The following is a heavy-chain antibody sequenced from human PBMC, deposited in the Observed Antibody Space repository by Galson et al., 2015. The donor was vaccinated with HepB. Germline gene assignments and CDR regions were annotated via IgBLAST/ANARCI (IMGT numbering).Heavy chain of an antibody. V-gene: IGHV3-11*06. J-gene: IGHJ5*02. CDR2: ISSSSSYT. Sequence: LRLSCAASGFTFSDYYMSWIRQAPGKGLEWVSYISSSSSYTNYADSVKGRFTISRDNAKNSLYLQMNSLRAEDTAVYYCARVVVPAAIHPSSSLNWFDPWGQGTLVTVSS. CDR3: ARVVVPAAIHPSSSLNWFDP. D-gene: IGHD2-2*02. CDR1: GFTFSDYY.